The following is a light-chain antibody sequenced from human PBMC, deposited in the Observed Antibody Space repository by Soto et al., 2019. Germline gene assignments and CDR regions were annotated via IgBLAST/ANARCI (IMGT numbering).Light chain of an antibody. CDR1: QSISSY. Sequence: DIQMTQSPSSLSASVGDRVTITCRASQSISSYLNWYQQKPGKAPKLLIYAASSLQSGVPSRFSGSGSGTDFTLTISSLQPEDFAVYYCQQHGSSPQTFGQGTKVEIK. V-gene: IGKV1-39*01. CDR2: AAS. J-gene: IGKJ1*01. CDR3: QQHGSSPQT.